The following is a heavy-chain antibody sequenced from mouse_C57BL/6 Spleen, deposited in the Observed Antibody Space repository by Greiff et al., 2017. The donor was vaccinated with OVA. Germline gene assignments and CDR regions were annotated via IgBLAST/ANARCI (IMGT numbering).Heavy chain of an antibody. J-gene: IGHJ1*03. D-gene: IGHD2-4*01. V-gene: IGHV14-3*01. CDR2: IGPASGNT. CDR1: GFTIKDTY. Sequence: EVLLQQSVAELVRPGASVKFSCTASGFTIKDTYMHWVQQRPEQGLEWVGWIGPASGNTKYAPTFKGQATITTDNSSNTAYLQLTSLTSEYTAIYYCARGDYDYDLWYFGGWGTATTVS. CDR3: ARGDYDYDLWYFGG.